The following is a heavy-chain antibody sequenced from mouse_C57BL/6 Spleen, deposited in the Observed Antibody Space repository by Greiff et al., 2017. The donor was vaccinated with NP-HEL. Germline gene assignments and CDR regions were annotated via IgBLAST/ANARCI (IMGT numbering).Heavy chain of an antibody. J-gene: IGHJ4*01. V-gene: IGHV5-17*01. D-gene: IGHD2-4*01. CDR3: ARLDYDYDGDYAMDY. Sequence: DVMLVESGGGLVKPGGSLKLSCAASGFTFSDYGMHWVRQAPGKGLEWVAYISSGSSTIYYADTVKGRFTISRDNAKNTLFLQMTSLRSEDTAMYYCARLDYDYDGDYAMDYWGQGTSVTVSS. CDR2: ISSGSSTI. CDR1: GFTFSDYG.